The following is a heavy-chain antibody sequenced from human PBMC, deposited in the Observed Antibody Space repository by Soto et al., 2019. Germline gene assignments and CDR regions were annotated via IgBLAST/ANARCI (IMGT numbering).Heavy chain of an antibody. Sequence: EVQLVETGGGLIQPGGSLTLSCSASGFIVSRNYMSWVRQGPGKGPEWVSIIHAGGNSFFADAVKGRFTISTDTSKNTLNLHMNNLKVEDTVVYYCVRDFTSWGQGTLVTVSS. CDR3: VRDFTS. J-gene: IGHJ4*02. CDR2: IHAGGNS. V-gene: IGHV3-53*02. CDR1: GFIVSRNY.